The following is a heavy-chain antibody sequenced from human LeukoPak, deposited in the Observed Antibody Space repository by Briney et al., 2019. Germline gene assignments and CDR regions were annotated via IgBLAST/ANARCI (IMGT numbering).Heavy chain of an antibody. V-gene: IGHV4-39*01. CDR1: GGSISSSSYY. J-gene: IGHJ3*02. CDR2: IYYSGST. CDR3: AGAAYYYDSSGYDAFDI. D-gene: IGHD3-22*01. Sequence: SETLSLTCTVSGGSISSSSYYWGWIRQPPGKGLEWIGNIYYSGSTYYNPSLKSRVTISVDTSKNQFSLKLSSVTAADTAVYYCAGAAYYYDSSGYDAFDIWGQGTMVTVSS.